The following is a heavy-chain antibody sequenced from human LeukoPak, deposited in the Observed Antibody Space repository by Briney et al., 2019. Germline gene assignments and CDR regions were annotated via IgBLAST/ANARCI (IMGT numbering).Heavy chain of an antibody. Sequence: SETLSLTCTVSGGSISSYYWSWIRQPPGKGLGWIGYIYTSGSTNYNPSLKSRVTISVDTSKNQFSLKLSSVTAADTAVYYCARSIPSIAAPDYWGQGTLVTVSS. D-gene: IGHD6-6*01. CDR1: GGSISSYY. CDR2: IYTSGST. V-gene: IGHV4-4*09. CDR3: ARSIPSIAAPDY. J-gene: IGHJ4*02.